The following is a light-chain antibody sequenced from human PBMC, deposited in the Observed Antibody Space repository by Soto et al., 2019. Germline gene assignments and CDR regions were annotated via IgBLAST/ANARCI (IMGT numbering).Light chain of an antibody. CDR1: QSLLHSNGYNY. Sequence: DIVMTQSPLSLPVTPGEPASISCRSSQSLLHSNGYNYLDWYLQKPGQSPQLLIYLGSNRASGVPGRFSGIGSGTEFTLKISRVEAEDVGVYYCMQALQTWTFGQGTKVEIK. J-gene: IGKJ1*01. CDR2: LGS. V-gene: IGKV2-28*01. CDR3: MQALQTWT.